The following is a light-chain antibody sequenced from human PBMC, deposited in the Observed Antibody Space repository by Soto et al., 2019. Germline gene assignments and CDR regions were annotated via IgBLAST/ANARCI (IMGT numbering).Light chain of an antibody. J-gene: IGKJ5*01. V-gene: IGKV3-11*01. Sequence: EIVLTQSPASLSLSPGEIATLSCRSSQSVSSYLAWYQQKPGQAPRLLIYDASNRATGIPARFSGSGSGTDFTLTISSLEPEDFAVYHCQQYGSSPLITFGQGTRLEIK. CDR1: QSVSSY. CDR2: DAS. CDR3: QQYGSSPLIT.